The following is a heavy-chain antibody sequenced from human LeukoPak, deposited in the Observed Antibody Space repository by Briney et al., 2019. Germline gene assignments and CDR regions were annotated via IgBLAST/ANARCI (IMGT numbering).Heavy chain of an antibody. J-gene: IGHJ4*02. D-gene: IGHD2-2*02. CDR3: ARSGYCSSTSCYRGGYFDY. CDR2: IYQSGST. Sequence: SQTLSLTCSVSGYSISSGYYWGWIRQPPGKGLEWIGSIYQSGSTYYNPSLKSRVTISVDTSKNQFSLKLSSVTAADTAVYYCARSGYCSSTSCYRGGYFDYWGQGTLVTVSS. CDR1: GYSISSGYY. V-gene: IGHV4-38-2*02.